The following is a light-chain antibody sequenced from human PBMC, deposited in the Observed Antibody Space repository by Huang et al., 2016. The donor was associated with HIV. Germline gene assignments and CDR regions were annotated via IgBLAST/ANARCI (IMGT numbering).Light chain of an antibody. V-gene: IGKV4-1*01. J-gene: IGKJ2*01. CDR1: RSLLYSSNSKNY. CDR3: QQYYSTPYT. Sequence: DVVMTQSPDSLALLLGERATINCKSGRSLLYSSNSKNYLAWYQQKPGQPPKLRIYWASTREAGVPDRFSGSGSGTDFTLTINSLQAEDVAVYYCQQYYSTPYTFGQGTKVEIK. CDR2: WAS.